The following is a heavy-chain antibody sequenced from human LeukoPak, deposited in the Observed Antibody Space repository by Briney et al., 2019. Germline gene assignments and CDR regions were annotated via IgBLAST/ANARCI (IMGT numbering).Heavy chain of an antibody. CDR3: ARSGGRYSGYDLSPFDY. V-gene: IGHV1-18*01. CDR2: ISAYNGNT. D-gene: IGHD5-12*01. J-gene: IGHJ4*02. CDR1: GYTFTSYG. Sequence: GASVKVYCKASGYTFTSYGISGVRQAPGQGLEWMGWISAYNGNTNYAQKLQGRVTMTTDTSTRTAYMELRSLRSDDTAVYYCARSGGRYSGYDLSPFDYWGQGTLVTVSS.